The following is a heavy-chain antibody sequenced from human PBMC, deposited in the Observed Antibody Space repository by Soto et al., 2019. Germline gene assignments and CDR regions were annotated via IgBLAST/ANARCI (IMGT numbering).Heavy chain of an antibody. CDR2: IWYDGSNK. J-gene: IGHJ4*02. Sequence: SLRLSCAASGFTFSSYGMHWVRQAPGKGLEWVAVIWYDGSNKYYADSVKGRFTISRDNSKNTLYLQMNSLRAEDTAVYYCARGSIAARPDGVYYFDYWGQGTLVTVSS. D-gene: IGHD6-6*01. V-gene: IGHV3-33*01. CDR1: GFTFSSYG. CDR3: ARGSIAARPDGVYYFDY.